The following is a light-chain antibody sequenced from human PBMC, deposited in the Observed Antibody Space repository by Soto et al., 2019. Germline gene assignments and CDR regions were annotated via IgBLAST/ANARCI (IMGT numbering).Light chain of an antibody. CDR2: DAS. CDR3: QQSGNWPLT. CDR1: QSVSSY. V-gene: IGKV3-11*01. Sequence: EIVLTQSPATLSLSPGXRATLSCRASQSVSSYLAWYQQKPGQAPRLLIYDASNRATGIPARFSGSGSGTDFTLTISSLEPEDFAVYYCQQSGNWPLTFGGGTKVDIK. J-gene: IGKJ4*01.